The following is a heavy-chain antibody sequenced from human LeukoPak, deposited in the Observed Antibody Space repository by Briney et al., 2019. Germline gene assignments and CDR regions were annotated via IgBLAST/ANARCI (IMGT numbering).Heavy chain of an antibody. CDR3: ARDEPGSGWPFDY. Sequence: ASVKVSCKASGYTFTGYYMHWVRQAPGQGLERMGWINPNSGGTNYAQKFQGRVTMTRDTSISTAYMELSRLRSDDTAVYYCARDEPGSGWPFDYWGQGTLVTVSS. CDR1: GYTFTGYY. J-gene: IGHJ4*02. D-gene: IGHD6-19*01. CDR2: INPNSGGT. V-gene: IGHV1-2*02.